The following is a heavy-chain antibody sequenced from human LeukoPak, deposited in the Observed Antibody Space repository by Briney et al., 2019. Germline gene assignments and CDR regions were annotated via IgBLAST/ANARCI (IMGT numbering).Heavy chain of an antibody. D-gene: IGHD6-19*01. CDR2: IIPSDRST. CDR3: ARGYSSGFDY. J-gene: IGHJ4*02. V-gene: IGHV1-46*01. Sequence: ASVKVSCNASGSTFTSYYLHWVRQAPAQGLEWMGMIIPSDRSTVYAQKFQGRVTVTRDTSTSTVYLELRILRSEDTAVYYCARGYSSGFDYWGQGTLVTVSS. CDR1: GSTFTSYY.